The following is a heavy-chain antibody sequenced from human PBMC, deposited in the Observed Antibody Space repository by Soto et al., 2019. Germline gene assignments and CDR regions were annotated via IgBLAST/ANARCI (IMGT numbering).Heavy chain of an antibody. V-gene: IGHV3-23*01. CDR1: GFTFSSYA. J-gene: IGHJ4*02. CDR2: ISGSGGST. CDR3: AKDLGSSGYYSYFDY. D-gene: IGHD3-22*01. Sequence: GGSLRLSCAASGFTFSSYAMSWVRQAPGKGLEWVSAISGSGGSTYYADSVKGRFTISRDNSKNTLYLQMNSLRAEDTAVYYCAKDLGSSGYYSYFDYWGQGTLVTVSS.